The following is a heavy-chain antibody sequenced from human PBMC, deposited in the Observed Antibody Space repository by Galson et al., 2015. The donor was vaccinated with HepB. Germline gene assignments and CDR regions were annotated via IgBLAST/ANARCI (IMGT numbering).Heavy chain of an antibody. CDR2: INPYSRYT. Sequence: SVKVSCKASGYTFTDYAITWVRQAPGQGLEWMGWINPYSRYTQYAQKVQGRVIMTTDTSTSTAYMELRSLRSDDTAVYYCARGGHVVVVVANRNNGFDAWGQGTMVTVSS. J-gene: IGHJ5*02. D-gene: IGHD2-15*01. V-gene: IGHV1-18*01. CDR1: GYTFTDYA. CDR3: ARGGHVVVVVANRNNGFDA.